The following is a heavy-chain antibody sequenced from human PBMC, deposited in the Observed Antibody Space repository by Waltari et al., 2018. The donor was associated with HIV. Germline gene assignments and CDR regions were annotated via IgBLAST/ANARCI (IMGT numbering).Heavy chain of an antibody. Sequence: VQLVQSGAGETRPGASVKISCKASGYSFTSHAILWVRQAPGQSLEWVGWVNTAKGHTKESQNFQGRDTITRDTSATTASMELNSLRSEDTAVYYCARGMSLIRVIAVAMDVWGQGTTVTVSS. J-gene: IGHJ6*02. CDR3: ARGMSLIRVIAVAMDV. CDR2: VNTAKGHT. V-gene: IGHV1-3*04. D-gene: IGHD6-19*01. CDR1: GYSFTSHA.